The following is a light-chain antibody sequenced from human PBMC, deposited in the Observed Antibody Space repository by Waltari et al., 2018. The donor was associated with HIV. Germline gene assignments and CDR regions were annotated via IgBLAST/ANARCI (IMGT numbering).Light chain of an antibody. J-gene: IGLJ1*01. V-gene: IGLV2-14*01. CDR1: SSDVGGYNY. Sequence: QSALTQPASVSGSPGQSITISCTGTSSDVGGYNYVSWYQQYPGKAPKLMIYEVSNRPSGFSNRFSGSKSGNTASLTISVLQAADEADYYCSSYTSSSTYVFATGTKVTVL. CDR2: EVS. CDR3: SSYTSSSTYV.